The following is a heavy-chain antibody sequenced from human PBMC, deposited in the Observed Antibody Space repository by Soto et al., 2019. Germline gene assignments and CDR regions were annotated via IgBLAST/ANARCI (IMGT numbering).Heavy chain of an antibody. Sequence: TSEIYVIRVGRPPRDRRREWVVVIWYDGSNKSYDDSVKGRFTISRDNSKNTLYLKMNSLRAEDTAVYYCARADRVSRFLRGSLAYWGQGTLVTVSS. CDR2: IWYDGSNK. D-gene: IGHD3-16*01. CDR3: ARADRVSRFLRGSLAY. V-gene: IGHV3-33*01. CDR1: TSEIYV. J-gene: IGHJ4*02.